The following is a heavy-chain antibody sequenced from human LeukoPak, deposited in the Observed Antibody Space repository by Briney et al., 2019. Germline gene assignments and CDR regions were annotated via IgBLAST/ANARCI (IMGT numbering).Heavy chain of an antibody. CDR1: GSTFKLYW. Sequence: HSGGSLRLSCAASGSTFKLYWMHWVRHVPGRGPVWVSRINHDGSDTIYADSVRGRFTISRDDAKNTLYLQMNNLRAEDTAVYYCVRGGPSTWSWGQGTLVTVSS. CDR2: INHDGSDT. J-gene: IGHJ5*02. D-gene: IGHD2-15*01. V-gene: IGHV3-74*01. CDR3: VRGGPSTWS.